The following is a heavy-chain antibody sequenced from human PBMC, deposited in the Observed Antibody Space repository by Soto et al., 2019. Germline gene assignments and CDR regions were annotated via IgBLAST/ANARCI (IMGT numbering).Heavy chain of an antibody. J-gene: IGHJ4*02. CDR3: TAAMIVSPLFDY. CDR2: IKSKTDGGTT. V-gene: IGHV3-15*07. Sequence: SGGSLRLSCAASGFTFSNAWMNWVRQAPGKGLEWVGRIKSKTDGGTTDYAAPVKGRFTISRDDSKNTLYLQMNSLKTEDTAVYYCTAAMIVSPLFDYWGQGTLVTVSS. D-gene: IGHD3-22*01. CDR1: GFTFSNAW.